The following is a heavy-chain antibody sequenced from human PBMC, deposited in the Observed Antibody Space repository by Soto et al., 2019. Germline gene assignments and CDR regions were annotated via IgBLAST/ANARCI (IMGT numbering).Heavy chain of an antibody. D-gene: IGHD3-22*01. CDR2: ISDNGGST. J-gene: IGHJ4*02. V-gene: IGHV3-23*01. Sequence: EVQLLESGGGLVQPGGSLRLSCAVSGLTFRNYALNWVRQAPGKGLEWVSTISDNGGSTHYGNSVKGRFTISRDNSKNTLYLQMNSLRAEDTAIYYCAIRNYYDSSGYYGPWLYFDYWGQGTLVPVAS. CDR3: AIRNYYDSSGYYGPWLYFDY. CDR1: GLTFRNYA.